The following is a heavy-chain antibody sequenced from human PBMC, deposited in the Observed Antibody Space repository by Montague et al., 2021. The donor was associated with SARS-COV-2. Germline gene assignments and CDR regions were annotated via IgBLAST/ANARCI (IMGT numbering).Heavy chain of an antibody. Sequence: YLRLSCAASGFTFSNYWMRWVRQAPGKGLEWVAHIKQDGSEKYYVDSVQGRFTISRDYAKNSLYLQMNSLRAEDTAVYYCVRDSFFVGDSSADYYYGMDVWGQGTTVTVSS. D-gene: IGHD3-22*01. J-gene: IGHJ6*02. CDR2: IKQDGSEK. CDR3: VRDSFFVGDSSADYYYGMDV. V-gene: IGHV3-7*01. CDR1: GFTFSNYW.